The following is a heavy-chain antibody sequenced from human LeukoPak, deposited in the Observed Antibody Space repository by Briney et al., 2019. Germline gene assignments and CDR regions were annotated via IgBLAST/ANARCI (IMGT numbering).Heavy chain of an antibody. Sequence: SETLSLTCTVSGGSISSSSYYWGWIRQPPGKGLEWIGSIYYSGSTYYNPSLKSRVTISVDTSKNQFSLKLSSVTAADTAVYYCARRRPAFENFALYYDFWSGYYNGNRYFDYWGQGTLVTVSS. J-gene: IGHJ4*02. CDR3: ARRRPAFENFALYYDFWSGYYNGNRYFDY. D-gene: IGHD3-3*01. CDR1: GGSISSSSYY. V-gene: IGHV4-39*07. CDR2: IYYSGST.